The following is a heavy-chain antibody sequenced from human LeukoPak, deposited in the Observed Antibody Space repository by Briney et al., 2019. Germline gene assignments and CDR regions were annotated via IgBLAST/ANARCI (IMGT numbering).Heavy chain of an antibody. V-gene: IGHV3-23*01. CDR3: TKNVMVKRYIDY. J-gene: IGHJ4*02. Sequence: GGSLRLSCAASGFILNNHAMTWVRQAPGKGLQWISVISGSGRTIEYEDSVKGRFTISRDNSKNTVSLQMNNLRVEDTAIYYCTKNVMVKRYIDYWGQGTPVTVSS. CDR1: GFILNNHA. D-gene: IGHD5-18*01. CDR2: ISGSGRTI.